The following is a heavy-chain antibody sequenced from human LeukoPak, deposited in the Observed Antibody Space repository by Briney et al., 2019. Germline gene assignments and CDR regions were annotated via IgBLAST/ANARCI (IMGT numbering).Heavy chain of an antibody. J-gene: IGHJ4*02. CDR3: ELWFGYFDY. D-gene: IGHD3-10*01. V-gene: IGHV3-23*01. CDR2: ISGSGGST. CDR1: GFTFSSYG. Sequence: GGSLRLSCAASGFTFSSYGMSWVRQAPGKGLEWVSAISGSGGSTYYADSVKGRFTISRDNSKNTLYLQMNSLSDEDTAVYYCELWFGYFDYWGQGTLVTVSS.